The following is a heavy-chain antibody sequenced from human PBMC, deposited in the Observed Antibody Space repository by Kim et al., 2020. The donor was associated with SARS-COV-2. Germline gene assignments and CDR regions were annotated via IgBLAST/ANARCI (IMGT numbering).Heavy chain of an antibody. J-gene: IGHJ6*02. CDR3: ARFDGNGLDA. V-gene: IGHV3-21*01. D-gene: IGHD3-9*01. Sequence: GGSLRLSCAASRFTFPTYHMNWVRQAPGKGLEWVSSISFSGTYIYYADSVRGRFTISRDNAKDSLSLQMNSLRAEDTGVYYCARFDGNGLDAWGQGTTGT. CDR1: RFTFPTYH. CDR2: ISFSGTYI.